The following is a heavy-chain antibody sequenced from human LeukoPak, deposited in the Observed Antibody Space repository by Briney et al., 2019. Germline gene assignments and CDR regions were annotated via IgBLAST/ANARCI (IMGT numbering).Heavy chain of an antibody. V-gene: IGHV4-61*02. J-gene: IGHJ4*02. Sequence: SETLSLTCTVSGGSISSGNYYWSWIRQPAGKGLEWIGRIYTSGSTNYNPSLKSRVTISVDTSKNQFSLKLSSVTAADTAVYYCARLKDYDFWSGYWQYYFDYWGQGTLVTVSS. D-gene: IGHD3-3*01. CDR3: ARLKDYDFWSGYWQYYFDY. CDR2: IYTSGST. CDR1: GGSISSGNYY.